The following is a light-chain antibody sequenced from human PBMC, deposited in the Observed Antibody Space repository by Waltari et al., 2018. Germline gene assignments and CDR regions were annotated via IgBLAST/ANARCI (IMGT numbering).Light chain of an antibody. V-gene: IGLV2-23*02. CDR1: SSAVVSYNL. CDR2: EVS. Sequence: QSALTQPASVSGSPGQSITISCTGTSSAVVSYNLVSWYKQQPGKAPKLMIYEVSKRASGVSNRFSGSKSGNTASLRIAGLQVEDEADYYCCSYVGSSYVFGSGTKVTVL. J-gene: IGLJ1*01. CDR3: CSYVGSSYV.